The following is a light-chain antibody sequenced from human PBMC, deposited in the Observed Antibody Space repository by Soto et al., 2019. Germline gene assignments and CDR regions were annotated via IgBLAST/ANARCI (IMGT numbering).Light chain of an antibody. CDR3: CSYAGSSPYV. J-gene: IGLJ1*01. V-gene: IGLV2-23*02. CDR2: EVS. CDR1: SSDVGSYNL. Sequence: QSALTQPASVSGSPGQSITISCTGTSSDVGSYNLVSWYQQHPGKAPKLMIYEVSKRPSGVSNRISGSKSGNTASLTISGLQAEDEADYYCCSYAGSSPYVFGTGTRSPS.